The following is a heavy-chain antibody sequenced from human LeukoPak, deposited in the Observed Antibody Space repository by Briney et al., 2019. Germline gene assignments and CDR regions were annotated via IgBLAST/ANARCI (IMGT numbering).Heavy chain of an antibody. CDR3: ARLSYDTSGYWPDYFDH. CDR1: GGSISSYY. J-gene: IGHJ4*02. CDR2: IYYSGST. D-gene: IGHD3-22*01. Sequence: KPSETLSLTCTDSGGSISSYYWSWIRQPPGKGLEWIGCIYYSGSTKYSPSLKSRVTISVDTSKNHFSLNLRSVTAADTAVYYCARLSYDTSGYWPDYFDHWGQGTLVTVSS. V-gene: IGHV4-59*08.